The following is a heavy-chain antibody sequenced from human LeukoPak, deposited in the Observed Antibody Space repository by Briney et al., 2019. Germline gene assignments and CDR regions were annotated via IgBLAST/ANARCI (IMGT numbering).Heavy chain of an antibody. CDR2: IQFDGNNK. Sequence: GGSLRLSCVPSTFTFSRYGMHWVRQAPGKGLERVAFIQFDGNNKYYADSVKGRFTISRDNSKNTLYLQMDSLRTEDTAMYYCAKNSSHLDYWGQGTLVTVSS. CDR3: AKNSSHLDY. CDR1: TFTFSRYG. D-gene: IGHD2-21*01. J-gene: IGHJ4*02. V-gene: IGHV3-30*02.